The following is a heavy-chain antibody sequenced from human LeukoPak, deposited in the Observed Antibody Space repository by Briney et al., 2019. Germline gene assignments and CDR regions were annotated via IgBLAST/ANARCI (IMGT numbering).Heavy chain of an antibody. D-gene: IGHD6-19*01. CDR3: AKDEYSSGWSHFDY. J-gene: IGHJ4*02. CDR2: IRYDGSSK. V-gene: IGHV3-30*02. Sequence: PGGSLRLSCAASGFTFSSYGMHWVRQAPGKGLGWVAFIRYDGSSKHYADSVKGRFTISRDNSKNTLYLQMTSLRAEDTAVYYCAKDEYSSGWSHFDYWGQGTLVTVSS. CDR1: GFTFSSYG.